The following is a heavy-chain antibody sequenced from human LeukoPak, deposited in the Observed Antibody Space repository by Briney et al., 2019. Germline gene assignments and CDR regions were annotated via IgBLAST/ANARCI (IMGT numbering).Heavy chain of an antibody. Sequence: GESLKISCQGSGYRFTSYWIGWVRQMPGKGLEWVAIIYPGDSDTRYSPSFQGQVTISADKSISTAYLQWSSLKASDTAMYYCARQDGNSKYYFDYWGQGTLVTVPS. V-gene: IGHV5-51*01. CDR2: IYPGDSDT. D-gene: IGHD1-1*01. CDR3: ARQDGNSKYYFDY. J-gene: IGHJ4*02. CDR1: GYRFTSYW.